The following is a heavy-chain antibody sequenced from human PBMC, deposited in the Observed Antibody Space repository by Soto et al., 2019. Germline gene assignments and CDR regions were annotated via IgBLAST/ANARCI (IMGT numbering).Heavy chain of an antibody. CDR3: ARGIEGWYQGRYSYGMDV. V-gene: IGHV4-61*01. CDR1: GGSVSSGSYY. J-gene: IGHJ6*02. CDR2: IYYSGST. D-gene: IGHD6-19*01. Sequence: QVQLQESGPGLVKPSETLSLTCTVSGGSVSSGSYYWSWIRQPPGKGLEWLGYIYYSGSTNYNPSLKSRVAISVDRSKNQFSLKLSSVAAADTAVYYCARGIEGWYQGRYSYGMDVWGQGTTVTVSS.